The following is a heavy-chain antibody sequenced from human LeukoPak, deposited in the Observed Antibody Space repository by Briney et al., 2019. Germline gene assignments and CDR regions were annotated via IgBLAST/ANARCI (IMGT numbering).Heavy chain of an antibody. J-gene: IGHJ5*02. Sequence: GGSLRLSCAASGFTFSSSAMSWVRQAPGKGLEWVSSISGSGSGGSTYYADSVKGRFTISRDNARNSLYLQMNTLRAEDTAVYSCARGADGVSSNSRGWFDPWGQGTPVTVSS. CDR2: ISGSGSGGST. D-gene: IGHD2-15*01. CDR3: ARGADGVSSNSRGWFDP. CDR1: GFTFSSSA. V-gene: IGHV3-23*01.